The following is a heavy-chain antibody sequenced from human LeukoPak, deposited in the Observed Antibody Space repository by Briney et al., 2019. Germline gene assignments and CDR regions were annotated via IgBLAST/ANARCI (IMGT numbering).Heavy chain of an antibody. Sequence: PGGSLRLSCAVSGFTFSSYEMNWVRQAPGKGLEWVSYISSSGRTIYYADSVKGRFTISRDNAKNSLYLQVNSLRAEDTAVYYCARDLFDDYSLDYWGQGTLVTVSS. V-gene: IGHV3-48*03. D-gene: IGHD3-16*01. J-gene: IGHJ4*02. CDR2: ISSSGRTI. CDR3: ARDLFDDYSLDY. CDR1: GFTFSSYE.